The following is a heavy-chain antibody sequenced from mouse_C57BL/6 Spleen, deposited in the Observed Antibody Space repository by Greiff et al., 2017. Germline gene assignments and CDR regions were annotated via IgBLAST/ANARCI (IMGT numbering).Heavy chain of an antibody. V-gene: IGHV1-82*01. CDR2: IYPGDGDT. CDR3: ARSLHYYGSSYGGDYYAMDY. CDR1: GYAFSSSW. J-gene: IGHJ4*01. D-gene: IGHD1-1*01. Sequence: QVQLKESGPELVKPGASVKISCKASGYAFSSSWMNWVKQRPGKGLEWIGRIYPGDGDTNYNGKFKGKATLTADKSSSTAYMQRSSLTSEDSAVYFCARSLHYYGSSYGGDYYAMDYWGQGTSVTVSS.